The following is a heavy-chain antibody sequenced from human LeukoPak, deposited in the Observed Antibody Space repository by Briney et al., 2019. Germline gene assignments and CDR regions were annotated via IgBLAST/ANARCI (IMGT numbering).Heavy chain of an antibody. CDR2: ISSSSSTI. CDR1: GFTFSSYS. V-gene: IGHV3-48*04. D-gene: IGHD3-3*01. CDR3: ARTIGTITIFGVVAFDI. Sequence: GGSLRLSCAASGFTFSSYSMNWVRQAPGKGLEWVSYISSSSSTIYYADSVKGRFTISRDNAKNSLYLQMNSLRAEDTAVYYCARTIGTITIFGVVAFDIWGQGTMVTVSS. J-gene: IGHJ3*02.